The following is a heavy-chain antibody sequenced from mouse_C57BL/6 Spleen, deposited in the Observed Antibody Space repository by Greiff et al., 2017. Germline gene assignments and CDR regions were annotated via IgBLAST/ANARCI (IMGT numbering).Heavy chain of an antibody. CDR2: IDPSDSYP. CDR3: ARGRDYFDY. CDR1: GYTFTSYW. J-gene: IGHJ2*01. Sequence: QVQLQQPGAELVKPGASVKLSCKASGYTFTSYWMQWVKQRPGQGLEWIGEIDPSDSYPNYNQKFKGKATLTVDTSSSTAYMQLSSLTSEDSAVYYCARGRDYFDYWGQGTTLTVSS. V-gene: IGHV1-50*01.